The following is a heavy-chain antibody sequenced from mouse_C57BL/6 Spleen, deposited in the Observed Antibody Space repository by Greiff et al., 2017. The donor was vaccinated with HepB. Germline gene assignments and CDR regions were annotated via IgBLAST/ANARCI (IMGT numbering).Heavy chain of an antibody. D-gene: IGHD2-4*01. V-gene: IGHV6-3*01. CDR3: TGDIYYDYSWFAY. CDR2: IRLKSDNYAT. J-gene: IGHJ3*01. Sequence: EVKLEESGGGLVQPGGSMKLSCVASGFTFSNYWMNWVRQSPEKGLEWVAQIRLKSDNYATHYAESVKGRFTISRDDSKSSVYLQMNNLRAEDTGIYSCTGDIYYDYSWFAYWGQGTLVTVSA. CDR1: GFTFSNYW.